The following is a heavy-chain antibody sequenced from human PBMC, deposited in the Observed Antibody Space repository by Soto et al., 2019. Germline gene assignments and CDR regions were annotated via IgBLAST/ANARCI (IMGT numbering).Heavy chain of an antibody. D-gene: IGHD3-22*01. CDR1: GGSVSSGGHN. CDR3: ARVAYYYESTGHRYYFDY. CDR2: IYHTGRT. Sequence: SETLSLTCTVSGGSVSSGGHNWSWLRQPPGKALEWIGHIYHTGRTNYNPSLKSRVTISIDTSKNQFSLKLTSVTAADTAVYYCARVAYYYESTGHRYYFDYWGQGTLVTVSS. J-gene: IGHJ4*02. V-gene: IGHV4-61*08.